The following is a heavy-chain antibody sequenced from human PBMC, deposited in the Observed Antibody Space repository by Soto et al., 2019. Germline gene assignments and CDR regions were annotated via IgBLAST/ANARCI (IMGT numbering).Heavy chain of an antibody. Sequence: QVQLLESGGGVVQPGRSLRLSCAASGFTFSSYGMHWARQGPGKGLEWVAVIWYDGSNKVYADSVKGRFTISKDNSKNTLYLQVNSLRAEGTAVYYFARDLSGDYGALDTWGQGTMVTVS. CDR2: IWYDGSNK. V-gene: IGHV3-33*01. CDR3: ARDLSGDYGALDT. CDR1: GFTFSSYG. J-gene: IGHJ3*02. D-gene: IGHD4-17*01.